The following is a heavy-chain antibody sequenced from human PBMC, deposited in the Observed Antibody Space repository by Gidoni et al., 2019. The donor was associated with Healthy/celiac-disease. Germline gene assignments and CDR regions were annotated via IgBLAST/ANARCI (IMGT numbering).Heavy chain of an antibody. CDR2: IYYSGST. V-gene: IGHV4-39*01. CDR3: ARHNTVGYCSGGSCPFDY. D-gene: IGHD2-15*01. J-gene: IGHJ4*02. CDR1: GGSISSSSYY. Sequence: QLQLQESGPGLVKPSETLSLTCTVSGGSISSSSYYWGWIRQPPGKGLEWIGSIYYSGSTYYNPSLKSRVTISVDTSKNQFSLKLSSVTAADTAVYYCARHNTVGYCSGGSCPFDYWGQGTLVTVSS.